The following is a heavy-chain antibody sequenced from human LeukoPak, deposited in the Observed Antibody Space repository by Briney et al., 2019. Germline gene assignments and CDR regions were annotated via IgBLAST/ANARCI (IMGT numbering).Heavy chain of an antibody. D-gene: IGHD3-10*01. J-gene: IGHJ5*02. Sequence: PSETLSLTCTVSGGSISSYYWSWIRQPPGKGLEWIGFIFYSGTTNYNPSLKSRVTISVDTSKNQFSLKLSSVTAADTAVYYCARVKGVRGVIPNWFDPWGQGTLVTVSS. V-gene: IGHV4-59*01. CDR2: IFYSGTT. CDR1: GGSISSYY. CDR3: ARVKGVRGVIPNWFDP.